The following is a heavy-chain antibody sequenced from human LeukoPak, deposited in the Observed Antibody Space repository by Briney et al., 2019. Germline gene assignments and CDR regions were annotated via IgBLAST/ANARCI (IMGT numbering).Heavy chain of an antibody. V-gene: IGHV3-23*01. Sequence: GGSLRLSCAASGISFSNYAMNWVRQAPGKGLEWVSAISGSGETPYYADSVKGRFTISRDNFKNSLYLQMNSLRAEDTAVYYCARDIVVVPARYYYYGMDVWGQGTTVTVSS. CDR2: ISGSGETP. J-gene: IGHJ6*02. CDR3: ARDIVVVPARYYYYGMDV. CDR1: GISFSNYA. D-gene: IGHD2-2*01.